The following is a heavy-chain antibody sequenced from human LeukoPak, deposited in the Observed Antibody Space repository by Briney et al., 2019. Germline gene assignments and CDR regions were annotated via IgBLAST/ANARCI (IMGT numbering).Heavy chain of an antibody. CDR2: INPNSGDT. CDR1: GYTFTGNY. CDR3: ARSGYSYGFINRGFDY. J-gene: IGHJ4*02. V-gene: IGHV1-2*02. Sequence: ASVKVSCKTSGYTFTGNYMHGVRQAPGQGLEWMGWINPNSGDTNYAQKLQGRVTMTRDTSISTGYMELSRLTSDDTAVYYYARSGYSYGFINRGFDYWGQGTLVTVSS. D-gene: IGHD5-18*01.